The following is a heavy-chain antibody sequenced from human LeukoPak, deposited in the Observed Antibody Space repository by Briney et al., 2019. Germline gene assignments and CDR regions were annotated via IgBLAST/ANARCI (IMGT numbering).Heavy chain of an antibody. J-gene: IGHJ3*02. CDR1: GYXFTDYY. V-gene: IGHV1-2*02. CDR2: IYPNRGGT. CDR3: ARAGAVGIVVPAAILAFDI. Sequence: ASVKVSCKGSGYXFTDYYIHWVRQAPGQGLEWMGWIYPNRGGTNYAQKFQGRVTMTRDTSINTAYMELSRLRSDDTAVYYCARAGAVGIVVPAAILAFDIWGQGTMVTVSS. D-gene: IGHD2-2*01.